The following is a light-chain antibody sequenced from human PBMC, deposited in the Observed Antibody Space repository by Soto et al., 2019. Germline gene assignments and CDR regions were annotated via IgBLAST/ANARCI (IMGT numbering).Light chain of an antibody. CDR1: SSNIGGYNV. CDR3: FSYSSSSTVV. CDR2: EGI. V-gene: IGLV2-14*02. J-gene: IGLJ2*01. Sequence: QSVLTQPASVSGSPGQSITISCSGTSSNIGGYNVVSWYQQHPGKAPKVIVYEGIKRPSGVSNRFSGSKSGNTASLTISGLQAEDEADYFCFSYSSSSTVVFGGGTKLTVL.